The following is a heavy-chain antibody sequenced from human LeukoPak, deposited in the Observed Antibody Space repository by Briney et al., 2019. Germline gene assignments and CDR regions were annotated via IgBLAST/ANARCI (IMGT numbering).Heavy chain of an antibody. V-gene: IGHV4-59*01. J-gene: IGHJ5*02. CDR3: ARVKSGGWFDP. Sequence: SETLSLTCTVSDDSISDYYRGWIRQPPGKGLEWIGYLHNSGTSTYNPSLKSRVTISADTSKNQFSLKLNSLTTADTAVYYCARVKSGGWFDPWGQGTLVTVSS. CDR1: DDSISDYY. D-gene: IGHD3-10*01. CDR2: LHNSGTS.